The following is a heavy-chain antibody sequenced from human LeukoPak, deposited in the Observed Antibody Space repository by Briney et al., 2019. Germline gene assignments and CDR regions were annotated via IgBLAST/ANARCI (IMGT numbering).Heavy chain of an antibody. CDR2: MYLSGTT. V-gene: IGHV4-34*08. CDR1: GFTFGDYA. Sequence: PGGSLRLSCTASGFTFGDYAMSWFRQAPGKGLEWIGEMYLSGTTHSNPSVKSRVTISIDKSKNQFFLNLSSVTAADTAVYYCAGLVGRYSSGLYYYYFDYWGQGTLVTVSS. D-gene: IGHD3-22*01. J-gene: IGHJ4*02. CDR3: AGLVGRYSSGLYYYYFDY.